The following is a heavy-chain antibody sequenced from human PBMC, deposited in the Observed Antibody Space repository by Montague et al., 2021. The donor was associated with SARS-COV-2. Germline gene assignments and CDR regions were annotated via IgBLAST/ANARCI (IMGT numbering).Heavy chain of an antibody. V-gene: IGHV4-59*01. CDR3: ARLYLGFNGKMYFFGA. CDR2: LHHSGST. CDR1: GYSITRVF. J-gene: IGHJ4*02. Sequence: SETLSLTCSVSGYSITRVFWGWLRQPPGKGLEWIGHLHHSGSTNFNASLKSRLTMSPDTSKNQFSLQLSSVTAADTAAYYCARLYLGFNGKMYFFGAWGQGILVTVSS. D-gene: IGHD2-8*01.